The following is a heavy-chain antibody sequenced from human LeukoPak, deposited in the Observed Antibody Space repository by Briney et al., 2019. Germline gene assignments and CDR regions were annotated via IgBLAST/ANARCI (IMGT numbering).Heavy chain of an antibody. V-gene: IGHV1-46*01. J-gene: IGHJ3*02. D-gene: IGHD6-13*01. Sequence: GASVKVSCKASEDTLTNYYMSWVRQAPGQGLEWMGIIDPSGGSTTYAQKFQGRVTMTWDTSTRTVYMELSSLRSEDTAVYYCARAPDSSPGAFDIWGQGTMVTVSS. CDR1: EDTLTNYY. CDR2: IDPSGGST. CDR3: ARAPDSSPGAFDI.